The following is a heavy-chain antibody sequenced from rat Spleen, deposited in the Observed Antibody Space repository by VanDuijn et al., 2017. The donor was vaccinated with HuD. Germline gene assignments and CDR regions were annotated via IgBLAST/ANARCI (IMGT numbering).Heavy chain of an antibody. Sequence: EVQLVESGGGLVQPGRSLKLSCAASGFTFSNYDMAWVRQAPTKGLEWVASISPSGGSTYYRDSVKGRFTVSRDNEKSTLYLQRDSRRSEDTATYYCARQGIAAPLLDYWGQGVMVTVSS. D-gene: IGHD1-2*01. CDR3: ARQGIAAPLLDY. CDR1: GFTFSNYD. V-gene: IGHV5-25*01. CDR2: ISPSGGST. J-gene: IGHJ2*01.